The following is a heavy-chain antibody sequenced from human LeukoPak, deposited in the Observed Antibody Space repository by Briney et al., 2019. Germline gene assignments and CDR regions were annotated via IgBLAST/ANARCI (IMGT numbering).Heavy chain of an antibody. CDR1: GGSFSGYY. D-gene: IGHD4-17*01. V-gene: IGHV4-31*11. CDR2: IYYSGST. CDR3: ARHLRSGAVDY. J-gene: IGHJ4*02. Sequence: PSETLSLTCAVYGGSFSGYYWSWIRQHPGKGLEWIGYIYYSGSTYYNPSLKSRVTISVDTSKNQFSLKLSSVTAADTAVYYCARHLRSGAVDYWGQGTLVTVSS.